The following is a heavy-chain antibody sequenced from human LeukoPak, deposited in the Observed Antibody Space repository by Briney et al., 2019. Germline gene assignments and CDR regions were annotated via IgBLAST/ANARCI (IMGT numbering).Heavy chain of an antibody. V-gene: IGHV3-48*01. Sequence: PGGSLRLSCAASGFTFNTYSMNWVRQAPGQGLERVSYITSSSSTMFYADSVRGRFTISRDNAKNSLYLQMNSLRAEDTAVYYCARDVKSYTSGASYFDYWGQGTLVTVSS. J-gene: IGHJ4*02. D-gene: IGHD6-19*01. CDR1: GFTFNTYS. CDR2: ITSSSSTM. CDR3: ARDVKSYTSGASYFDY.